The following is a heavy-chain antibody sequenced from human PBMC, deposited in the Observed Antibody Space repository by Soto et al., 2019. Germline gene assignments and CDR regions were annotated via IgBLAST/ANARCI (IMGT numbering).Heavy chain of an antibody. D-gene: IGHD3-22*01. V-gene: IGHV3-23*01. J-gene: IGHJ3*02. CDR2: ISGSGGST. CDR1: GFTFSSYA. CDR3: AKGIAGYYYGSSGYGNDAFDI. Sequence: GGSLRLSCAASGFTFSSYAMSWVRQAPGKGLEWVSAISGSGGSTYYADSVKGRFTISRDNSRNTLYLQMNSLRAEDTAVYYCAKGIAGYYYGSSGYGNDAFDIWGQGTMVTVSS.